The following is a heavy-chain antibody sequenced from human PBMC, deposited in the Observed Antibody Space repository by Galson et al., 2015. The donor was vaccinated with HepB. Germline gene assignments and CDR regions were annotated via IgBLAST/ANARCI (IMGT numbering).Heavy chain of an antibody. CDR2: IIPIFGTA. D-gene: IGHD1-26*01. J-gene: IGHJ5*02. Sequence: SVKVSCKASGGTFSSYAISWVRQAPGQGLEWMGGIIPIFGTANYAQKFQGRITITADESTSTVFMDLSSLRSEDTAVYYCARGDGGSWFDPWGQGTLVTVSS. V-gene: IGHV1-69*13. CDR3: ARGDGGSWFDP. CDR1: GGTFSSYA.